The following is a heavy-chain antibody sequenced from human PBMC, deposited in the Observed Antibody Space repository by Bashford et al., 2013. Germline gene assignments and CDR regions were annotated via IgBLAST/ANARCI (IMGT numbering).Heavy chain of an antibody. D-gene: IGHD1-26*01. J-gene: IGHJ3*01. Sequence: WVRQAPGQGLEWMGWINPKNGGTNYAQMFQGRVTMTRDTSISTAYMELSSLRSDDTAVYFCARDGPVVGVWNAFDVWGQGTVVTVS. CDR2: INPKNGGT. V-gene: IGHV1-2*02. CDR3: ARDGPVVGVWNAFDV.